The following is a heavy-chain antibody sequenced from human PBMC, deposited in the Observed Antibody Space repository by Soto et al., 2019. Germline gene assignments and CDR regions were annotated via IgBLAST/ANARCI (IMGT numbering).Heavy chain of an antibody. J-gene: IGHJ4*02. CDR3: RTVGNITAYIDFDY. Sequence: PSQTLSLTCAMSGDSVSSNSAAWNWIRQSPSRGLEWLGRTYYRSKWYNDYAVSVKSRITINPDTSKNQFSLQLNSVTPKDVVVYSCRTVGNITAYIDFDYWGQGTLVTVSS. CDR1: GDSVSSNSAA. V-gene: IGHV6-1*01. D-gene: IGHD3-16*01. CDR2: TYYRSKWYN.